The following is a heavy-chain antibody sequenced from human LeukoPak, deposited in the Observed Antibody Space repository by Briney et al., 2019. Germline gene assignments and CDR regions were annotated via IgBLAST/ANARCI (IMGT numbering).Heavy chain of an antibody. J-gene: IGHJ4*02. V-gene: IGHV4-4*07. D-gene: IGHD3-22*01. Sequence: SETLSLTCTVSGGSISSYYWSWIRQPAGKGLEWIGRIYTSGSTNYNPSLKSRVTMSVDTSKNQFSLKLSSVTAADTAVYYCARSYYYDSSGPLPFDYWGQGTLVTVSS. CDR3: ARSYYYDSSGPLPFDY. CDR1: GGSISSYY. CDR2: IYTSGST.